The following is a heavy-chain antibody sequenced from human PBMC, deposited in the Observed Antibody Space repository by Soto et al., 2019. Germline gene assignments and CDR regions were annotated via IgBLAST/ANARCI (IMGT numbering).Heavy chain of an antibody. D-gene: IGHD3-3*01. CDR1: EFTFSSYD. J-gene: IGHJ5*02. Sequence: PGGSLRLSCATSEFTFSSYDMNWVRQATGKGLEWVSAIGTAGDTYYPGSVKGRFTISRENAKNSLYLQMNSLRAGDTAVYYCARAIDFWSGSAFDPWGQGT. CDR2: IGTAGDT. CDR3: ARAIDFWSGSAFDP. V-gene: IGHV3-13*01.